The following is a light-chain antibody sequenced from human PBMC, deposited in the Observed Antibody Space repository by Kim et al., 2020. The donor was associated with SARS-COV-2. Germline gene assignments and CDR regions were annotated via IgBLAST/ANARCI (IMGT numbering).Light chain of an antibody. CDR3: CSYAGSYSWV. J-gene: IGLJ3*02. V-gene: IGLV2-11*03. CDR1: SSDVGGYNY. CDR2: DVS. Sequence: GQSVAISCPGTSSDVGGYNYVSWYQQHPGKAPELMIYDVSKRPSGVPDRFFGSKYGNTASLTISGLQAEDEADYYCCSYAGSYSWVFGGGTKVTVL.